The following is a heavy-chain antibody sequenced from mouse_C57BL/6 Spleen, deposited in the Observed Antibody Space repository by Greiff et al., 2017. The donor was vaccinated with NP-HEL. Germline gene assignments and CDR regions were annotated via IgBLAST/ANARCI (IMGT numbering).Heavy chain of an antibody. J-gene: IGHJ4*01. Sequence: QVQLQQPGAELVKPGASVKLSCKASGYTFTSYWMHWVKQRPGQGLEWIGMIHPNSGSTNYNEKFKSKATLTVDKSSSTAYMQLSSLTSEDSAVYYCARDFYGSSYRAMDYWGQGTSVTVSS. V-gene: IGHV1-64*01. CDR2: IHPNSGST. CDR3: ARDFYGSSYRAMDY. D-gene: IGHD1-1*01. CDR1: GYTFTSYW.